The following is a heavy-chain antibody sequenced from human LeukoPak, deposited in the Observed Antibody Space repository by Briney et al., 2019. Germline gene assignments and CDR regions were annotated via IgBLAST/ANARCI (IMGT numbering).Heavy chain of an antibody. J-gene: IGHJ4*02. CDR3: ARPGPPWYSGYVWDDY. V-gene: IGHV3-11*01. Sequence: GGSLRLSCAASGFTFSDYYMSWIRQAPGKGLEWVSYISSSGSTIYYADSVKGRFTISRDNAKNSLYLQMNSLRAEDTAVYYCARPGPPWYSGYVWDDYWGQGTLVTVSS. D-gene: IGHD5-12*01. CDR2: ISSSGSTI. CDR1: GFTFSDYY.